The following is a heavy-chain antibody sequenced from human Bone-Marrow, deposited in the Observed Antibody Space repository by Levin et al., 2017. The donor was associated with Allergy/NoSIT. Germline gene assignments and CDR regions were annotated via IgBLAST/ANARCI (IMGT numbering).Heavy chain of an antibody. J-gene: IGHJ6*02. V-gene: IGHV1-69*13. Sequence: ASVKVSCKEFGGTFSSCAFSWVRQAPGQGLEWMGGIIPVFGAPNYSQKFQGRATITADESTSTVSMELSSLRFEDTAVYYCARSPGIAAAGPDYYYYGMDVWGQGTTVTVSS. D-gene: IGHD6-13*01. CDR1: GGTFSSCA. CDR3: ARSPGIAAAGPDYYYYGMDV. CDR2: IIPVFGAP.